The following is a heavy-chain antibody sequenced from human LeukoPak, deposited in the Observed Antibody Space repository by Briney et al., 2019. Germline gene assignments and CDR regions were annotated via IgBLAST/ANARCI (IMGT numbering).Heavy chain of an antibody. D-gene: IGHD3-10*01. CDR3: ARVPNERFGSGSYSFDY. CDR1: GGTFSSYA. J-gene: IGHJ4*02. CDR2: IIPIFGTA. V-gene: IGHV1-69*06. Sequence: ASVKVSCKASGGTFSSYAISWVRQAPGQGLEWMGGIIPIFGTANYAQKFQGRVTITADKSTSTAYMELSSLRSEDTAVYYCARVPNERFGSGSYSFDYWGQGTLVTVSS.